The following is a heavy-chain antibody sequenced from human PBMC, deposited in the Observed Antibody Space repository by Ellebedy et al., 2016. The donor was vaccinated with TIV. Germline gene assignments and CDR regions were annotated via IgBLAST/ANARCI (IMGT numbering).Heavy chain of an antibody. CDR1: GYSFTTYW. Sequence: GESLKISCKGSGYSFTTYWIGWVRQMPGIGLQWMGIIYPGDSETITRYSPSFQGHVTISVDNSINTAYLQWSSLKASDTAMYYCARQGERPFDFWGKGTLVTVSS. D-gene: IGHD1-1*01. V-gene: IGHV5-51*01. CDR2: IYPGDSETIT. CDR3: ARQGERPFDF. J-gene: IGHJ4*02.